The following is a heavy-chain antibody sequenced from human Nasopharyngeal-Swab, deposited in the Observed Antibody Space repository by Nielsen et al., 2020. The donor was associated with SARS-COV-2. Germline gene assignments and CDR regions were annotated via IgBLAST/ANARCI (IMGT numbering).Heavy chain of an antibody. Sequence: GESLKISCTASGFTFGDYAMTWVRQAPGKGLEWVGFIRSKAYGGTTEYAASVEGRFTISRDDSKSIAYLQMNSLKTEDTAVYYCTRAVGLLWFGAYWGQGTLVTVSS. CDR2: IRSKAYGGTT. CDR1: GFTFGDYA. J-gene: IGHJ4*02. D-gene: IGHD3-10*01. V-gene: IGHV3-49*04. CDR3: TRAVGLLWFGAY.